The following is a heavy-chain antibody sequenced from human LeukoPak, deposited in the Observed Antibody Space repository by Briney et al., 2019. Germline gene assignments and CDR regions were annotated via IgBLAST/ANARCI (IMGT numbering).Heavy chain of an antibody. CDR3: ARCGSYCLDY. Sequence: SETLSLTCTVSGASMSGYYWSWIRQSPEKGLEYIGNIFYIGTTNYNPSLKSRVTISVDTSKNQFSLNLNSVTAADTAVYYCARCGSYCLDYWGQGTLVTVSS. CDR2: IFYIGTT. CDR1: GASMSGYY. V-gene: IGHV4-59*12. D-gene: IGHD1-26*01. J-gene: IGHJ4*02.